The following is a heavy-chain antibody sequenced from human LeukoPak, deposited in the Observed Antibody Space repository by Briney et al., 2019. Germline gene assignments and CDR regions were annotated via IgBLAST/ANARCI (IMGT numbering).Heavy chain of an antibody. J-gene: IGHJ4*02. CDR1: GFTFSSYW. Sequence: GGSLRLSCAASGFTFSSYWMSWVRQVPGKGLEWVANIKQDGSEKYYVDSVKGRFTVSRDNSKNTLYLQMGSLRPEDMAVYFCARDFNWAFDSWGQGTLVTVSS. D-gene: IGHD1-1*01. V-gene: IGHV3-7*01. CDR3: ARDFNWAFDS. CDR2: IKQDGSEK.